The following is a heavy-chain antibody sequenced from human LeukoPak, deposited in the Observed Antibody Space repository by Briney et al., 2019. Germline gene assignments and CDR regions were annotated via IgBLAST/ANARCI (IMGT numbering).Heavy chain of an antibody. CDR1: GNTFSSYY. CDR3: ARGNGSSLVPLDY. CDR2: INPNGGGT. D-gene: IGHD6-13*01. Sequence: ASVNVSCKASGNTFSSYYIHWVRQDPGQGLEWMGIINPNGGGTTYAQKFQGRVAMTRDTSTNTVYMELSSLRSEDTAVYYCARGNGSSLVPLDYWGQGTLVTVSS. V-gene: IGHV1-46*01. J-gene: IGHJ4*02.